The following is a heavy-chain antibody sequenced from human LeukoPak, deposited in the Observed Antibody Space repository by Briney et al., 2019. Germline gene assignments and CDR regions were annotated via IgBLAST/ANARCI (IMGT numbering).Heavy chain of an antibody. CDR3: ARGGGAAADYSYYYMDV. CDR2: ISAYNGNT. D-gene: IGHD6-13*01. CDR1: GYTFTSYG. J-gene: IGHJ6*03. Sequence: ASVKVSCKAPGYTFTSYGITWVRQAPGQGLEWMGWISAYNGNTNYAQKLQGRVTMTTDTSTSTAYMELRGLRSDDTAVYYCARGGGAAADYSYYYMDVWGKGTTVTVSS. V-gene: IGHV1-18*01.